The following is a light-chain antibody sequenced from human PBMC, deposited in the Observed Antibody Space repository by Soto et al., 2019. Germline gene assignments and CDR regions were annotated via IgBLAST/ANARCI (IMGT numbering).Light chain of an antibody. J-gene: IGLJ3*02. CDR1: SGHSSYA. CDR3: QTWGTGINWV. V-gene: IGLV4-69*01. Sequence: QSVLTQSPSASASLGASVKLTCTLSSGHSSYAIAWHQLLPEKGPRFLMKLTSDGSHSKGDGIPDRFSGSSSGAERYLTISSLQSEDEADYYCQTWGTGINWVFGGGTKLTFL. CDR2: LTSDGSH.